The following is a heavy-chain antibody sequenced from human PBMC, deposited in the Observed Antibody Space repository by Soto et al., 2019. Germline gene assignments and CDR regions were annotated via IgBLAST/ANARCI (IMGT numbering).Heavy chain of an antibody. CDR1: GFTLSNAW. J-gene: IGHJ4*02. Sequence: GGSLRLSCAASGFTLSNAWMIWVRQAPGKGLEWLGRIRSKTSGGAADYSAPVEGRFTISRDDSKNTLNLQMNSLKTDETAIYYCATDSFPSPVDSWGQGTLVTVSS. V-gene: IGHV3-15*01. CDR2: IRSKTSGGAA. CDR3: ATDSFPSPVDS.